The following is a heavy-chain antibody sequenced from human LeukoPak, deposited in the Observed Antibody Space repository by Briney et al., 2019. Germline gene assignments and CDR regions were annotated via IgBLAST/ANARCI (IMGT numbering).Heavy chain of an antibody. CDR1: GFAFSNFA. Sequence: GGSLRLSCSASGFAFSNFAMHWVRQAPGKGLELVAFISYDGNIKYYADSVKGRFTISRDNSKNTLYLQMNSLRPEDTAVYYCARENNLAAAHWGQGTLVSVSS. J-gene: IGHJ4*02. CDR2: ISYDGNIK. D-gene: IGHD6-13*01. CDR3: ARENNLAAAH. V-gene: IGHV3-30-3*01.